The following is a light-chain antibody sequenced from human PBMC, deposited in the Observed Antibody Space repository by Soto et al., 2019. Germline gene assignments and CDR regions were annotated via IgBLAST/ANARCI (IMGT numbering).Light chain of an antibody. CDR1: QDIRND. CDR2: AAV. Sequence: IQMTQSPSPLSATLGDRVTISCRASQDIRNDLAWYQQKPGKAPNLLIFAAVNLHSGIPSRFRGGGSGTHFTLTISSLQPEDFATYYCLQHYNFSWTFGQGTKVDIK. V-gene: IGKV1-6*01. J-gene: IGKJ1*01. CDR3: LQHYNFSWT.